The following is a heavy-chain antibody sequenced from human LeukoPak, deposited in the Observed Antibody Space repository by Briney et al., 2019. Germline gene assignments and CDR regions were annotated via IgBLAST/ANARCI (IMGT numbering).Heavy chain of an antibody. Sequence: GGSLRLSCAASGFDFATYWMFWVRQAPGKGVVWVAQINSDGSGATYGDSAKGRFSISRDNAKNTLFLYMSGLRAEDTAVYYCARGTSTAPGIDYWGQGTLVAVSS. J-gene: IGHJ4*02. CDR3: ARGTSTAPGIDY. CDR1: GFDFATYW. V-gene: IGHV3-74*01. CDR2: INSDGSGA. D-gene: IGHD6-13*01.